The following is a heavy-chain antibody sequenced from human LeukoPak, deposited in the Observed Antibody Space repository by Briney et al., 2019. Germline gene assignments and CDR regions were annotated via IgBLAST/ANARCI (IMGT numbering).Heavy chain of an antibody. CDR1: GFTFSSYG. Sequence: GGSLRLSCAASGFTFSSYGMHWVRQAPCKGLEWVAFIRYDGSNKYYADSVKGRFTISRDNSKNTLYLQMNSLRAEDTAVYYCAKVSGATGHWYFDLWGRGTLVTVSS. D-gene: IGHD4/OR15-4a*01. CDR3: AKVSGATGHWYFDL. J-gene: IGHJ2*01. CDR2: IRYDGSNK. V-gene: IGHV3-30*02.